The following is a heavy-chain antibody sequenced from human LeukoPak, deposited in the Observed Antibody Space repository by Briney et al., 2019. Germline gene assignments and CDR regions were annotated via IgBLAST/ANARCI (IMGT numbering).Heavy chain of an antibody. V-gene: IGHV3-7*01. CDR2: IKEDGSEK. D-gene: IGHD5-18*01. Sequence: QSGGSLRLSCAASGFAFSGYWMSWVRQAPGKGLEWVANIKEDGSEKYYVDSVKGRFTISRDNAKNSLYLQMNSLRAEDTAVYDCARGGYTRFDFWGQGTLVTVSS. CDR1: GFAFSGYW. J-gene: IGHJ4*02. CDR3: ARGGYTRFDF.